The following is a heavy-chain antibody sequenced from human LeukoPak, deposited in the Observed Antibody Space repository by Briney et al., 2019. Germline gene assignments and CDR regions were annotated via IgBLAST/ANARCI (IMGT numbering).Heavy chain of an antibody. Sequence: SETLSLTCTVSGGSISSGGYYWSWIRQHPGKGLEWIGYIYYSGSTYYNPSLKSRVTISVDTSKNQFSLKLSSVTAADTAVYYCARRISIAAAGGFDPWGQGTLVTVSS. J-gene: IGHJ5*02. D-gene: IGHD6-13*01. CDR2: IYYSGST. CDR3: ARRISIAAAGGFDP. CDR1: GGSISSGGYY. V-gene: IGHV4-39*01.